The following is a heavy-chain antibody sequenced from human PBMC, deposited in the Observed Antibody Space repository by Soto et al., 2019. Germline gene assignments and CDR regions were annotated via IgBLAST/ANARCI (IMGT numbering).Heavy chain of an antibody. CDR1: GFTFSSYG. J-gene: IGHJ4*02. CDR2: ISYDGSNK. Sequence: GGSLRLSCAASGFTFSSYGMHWVRQAPGKGLEWVAVISYDGSNKYYADSVKGRFTISRDNSKNTLYLQMNSLRAEDTAVYYCAKPSSFDWLFSFDYWGQGTLVTVSS. V-gene: IGHV3-30*18. D-gene: IGHD3-9*01. CDR3: AKPSSFDWLFSFDY.